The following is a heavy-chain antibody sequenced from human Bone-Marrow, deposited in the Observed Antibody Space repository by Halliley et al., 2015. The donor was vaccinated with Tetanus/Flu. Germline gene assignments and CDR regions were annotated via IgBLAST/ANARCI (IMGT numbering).Heavy chain of an antibody. CDR3: AKDLRYGYGYYFGMDV. V-gene: IGHV3-30*18. D-gene: IGHD5-18*01. CDR2: ISYDGSNP. J-gene: IGHJ6*02. Sequence: AAISYDGSNPDYAESVQGRFTISRDNSKNTLSLEMTNLRAEDTAVYYCAKDLRYGYGYYFGMDVWGQGSTVTVSS.